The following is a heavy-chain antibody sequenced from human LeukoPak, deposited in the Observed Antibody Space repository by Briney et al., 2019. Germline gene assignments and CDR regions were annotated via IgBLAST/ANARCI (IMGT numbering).Heavy chain of an antibody. J-gene: IGHJ4*02. V-gene: IGHV4-59*01. CDR1: GGSISSYY. D-gene: IGHD1-26*01. Sequence: SETLSLTCTVSGGSISSYYWSWIRQPPGKGLEWLGYIYYSGSTNYNPSLKSRVTISVDTSKNQFSLKLSSVTAADTAVYYCAREEVGAVFDYWGQGTLVTVSS. CDR3: AREEVGAVFDY. CDR2: IYYSGST.